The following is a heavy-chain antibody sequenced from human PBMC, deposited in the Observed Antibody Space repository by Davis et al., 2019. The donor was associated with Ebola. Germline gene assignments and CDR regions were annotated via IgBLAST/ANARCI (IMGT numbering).Heavy chain of an antibody. CDR1: GFTFSSYG. Sequence: GESLKISCAASGFTFSSYGMHWVRQAPGKGLEWVAVIWYDGSNKYYADSVKGRFTISRDNSKNTLYLQMNSLRAEDTAVYYCAKLPRAGGYSYGNDYWGQGTLVTVSS. CDR3: AKLPRAGGYSYGNDY. J-gene: IGHJ4*02. CDR2: IWYDGSNK. D-gene: IGHD5-18*01. V-gene: IGHV3-30*02.